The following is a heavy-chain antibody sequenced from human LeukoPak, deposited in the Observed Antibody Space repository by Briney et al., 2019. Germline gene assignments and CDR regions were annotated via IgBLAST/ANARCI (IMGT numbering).Heavy chain of an antibody. CDR1: GLTFSSYA. D-gene: IGHD2/OR15-2a*01. Sequence: PPGGSLRLSCAASGLTFSSYAMHWVRQAPGKGLEWVAVISYDGSNKYYADSVKGRFTISRDNSKNTLYLQMNSLRAEDTVVYYCARGWVLWDYWGQGTLVTVSS. CDR3: ARGWVLWDY. J-gene: IGHJ4*02. V-gene: IGHV3-30-3*01. CDR2: ISYDGSNK.